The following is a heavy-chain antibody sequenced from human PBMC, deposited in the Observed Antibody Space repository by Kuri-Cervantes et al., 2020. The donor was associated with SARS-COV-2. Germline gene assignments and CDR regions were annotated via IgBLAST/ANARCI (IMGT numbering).Heavy chain of an antibody. V-gene: IGHV1-46*01. J-gene: IGHJ6*02. CDR3: AREGIAVAEPGGYGMDV. D-gene: IGHD6-19*01. CDR2: INPSGGST. CDR1: GYTFTSYY. Sequence: ASVKVSCKASGYTFTSYYMHWVRQAPGQGLEWMGIINPSGGSTSYAQKFQGRVTMTRDTSTSTVYMELSSLRSEDTAVYYCAREGIAVAEPGGYGMDVWGQGTTVTVSS.